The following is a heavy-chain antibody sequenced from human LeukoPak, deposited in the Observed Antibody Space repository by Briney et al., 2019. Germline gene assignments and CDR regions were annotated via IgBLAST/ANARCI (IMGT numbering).Heavy chain of an antibody. CDR1: GYTFTSYY. J-gene: IGHJ4*02. V-gene: IGHV1-46*01. CDR2: INPSGGST. CDR3: AKDAAVSQYYDSSGYFDY. D-gene: IGHD3-22*01. Sequence: ASVKVSCKASGYTFTSYYMHWVRQAPGQGLEWMGIINPSGGSTSYAQKFQGRVTMSRDTSTSTVYMELSSLRAEDTAVYYCAKDAAVSQYYDSSGYFDYWGQGTLVTVSS.